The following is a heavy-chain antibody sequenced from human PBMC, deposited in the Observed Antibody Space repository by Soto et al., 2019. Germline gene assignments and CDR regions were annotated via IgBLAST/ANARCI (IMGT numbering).Heavy chain of an antibody. V-gene: IGHV3-30*04. Sequence: GGSLRLSCAASGFTFRTFAMHWVRQVPGKGLEWVAVVSYDGSYKSYADSVKGRFTISRDNSKNTLYLQLNSLRADDTAVFYCAREPWGYSGSAKHFDYWGHGTLVTVSS. CDR1: GFTFRTFA. D-gene: IGHD5-12*01. J-gene: IGHJ4*01. CDR2: VSYDGSYK. CDR3: AREPWGYSGSAKHFDY.